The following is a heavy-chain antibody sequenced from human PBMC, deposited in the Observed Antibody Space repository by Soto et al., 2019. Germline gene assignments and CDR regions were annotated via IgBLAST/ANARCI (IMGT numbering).Heavy chain of an antibody. CDR2: IYYSGST. V-gene: IGHV4-39*01. J-gene: IGHJ3*02. CDR3: ARHSGYCSGGSCYLRGAFDI. Sequence: SETLSLTCTVSGGSLSSSSYYWGWIRQPPGTRLEWIGSIYYSGSTYYNPSLKSRVTISVDTSKNQFSLKLSSVTAADTAVYYCARHSGYCSGGSCYLRGAFDIWGQGTMVTVSS. CDR1: GGSLSSSSYY. D-gene: IGHD2-15*01.